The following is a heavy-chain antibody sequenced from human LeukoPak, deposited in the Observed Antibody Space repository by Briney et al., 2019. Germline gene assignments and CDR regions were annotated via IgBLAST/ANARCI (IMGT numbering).Heavy chain of an antibody. V-gene: IGHV3-30-3*01. CDR2: ISYDGSNK. D-gene: IGHD4-11*01. Sequence: QAGGSLRLSCAASGFTFSSYAMHWVRQAPGKGLEWVAVISYDGSNKYYADSVKGRFTISRDNSKNTLYLQMNSLRAEDTAVYYCARDRVQYVTEYYFDCWGQGTLVTVSS. CDR3: ARDRVQYVTEYYFDC. CDR1: GFTFSSYA. J-gene: IGHJ4*02.